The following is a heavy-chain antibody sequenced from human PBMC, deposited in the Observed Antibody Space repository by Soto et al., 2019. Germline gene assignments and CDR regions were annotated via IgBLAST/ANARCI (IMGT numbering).Heavy chain of an antibody. CDR1: GYSFTRYW. J-gene: IGHJ6*02. CDR3: ARHLTGDLGRGMDV. CDR2: IFPDDSDV. D-gene: IGHD7-27*01. Sequence: GESLKISCKGSGYSFTRYWIGRVRQMPGKGLELMGIIFPDDSDVRYSPSFQGQVTISADKSINTAFLQWSTLKASDTAMYYCARHLTGDLGRGMDVWGQGTTVTVS. V-gene: IGHV5-51*01.